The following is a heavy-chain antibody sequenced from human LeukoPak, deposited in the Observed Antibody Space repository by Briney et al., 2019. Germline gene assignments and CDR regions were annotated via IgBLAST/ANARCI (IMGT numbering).Heavy chain of an antibody. D-gene: IGHD6-6*01. CDR1: GFTFSSYA. CDR2: IPYDGSNK. V-gene: IGHV3-30*04. Sequence: GGSLRLSCAASGFTFSSYAMHWVCQAPGKGLEWVAVIPYDGSNKYYADSVKGRFTISRDNSKNTLYLQMNSLRAEDTAVYYCARERAARRLFYFDYWGQGTLVTVSS. J-gene: IGHJ4*02. CDR3: ARERAARRLFYFDY.